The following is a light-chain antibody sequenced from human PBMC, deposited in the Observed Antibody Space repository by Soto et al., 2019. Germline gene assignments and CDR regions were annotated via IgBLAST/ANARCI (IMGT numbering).Light chain of an antibody. CDR2: EVT. V-gene: IGLV2-8*01. CDR1: SSDVGAYNY. Sequence: QSALTQPPSASGSPGQSVTISCTGTSSDVGAYNYVSWYQQHPGKAPKLIIYEVTKRPSGVPDRFSGSKSGNTASLTVSGLQAEDEADYYCNSYAGSKNFGVFGGVTKLTVL. J-gene: IGLJ3*02. CDR3: NSYAGSKNFGV.